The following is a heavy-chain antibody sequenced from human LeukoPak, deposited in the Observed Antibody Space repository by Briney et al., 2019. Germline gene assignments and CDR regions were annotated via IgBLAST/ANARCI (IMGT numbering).Heavy chain of an antibody. Sequence: SETLSLTCTVSGGSISSSSYYWGWIRQPPGKGLEWIGEINHSGSTNYNPSLKSRVTISVDTSKNQFSLKLSSVTAADTAVYYCARGGGGGSYNWFDPWGQGTLVTVSS. V-gene: IGHV4-39*07. CDR2: INHSGST. CDR3: ARGGGGGSYNWFDP. J-gene: IGHJ5*02. D-gene: IGHD2-15*01. CDR1: GGSISSSSYY.